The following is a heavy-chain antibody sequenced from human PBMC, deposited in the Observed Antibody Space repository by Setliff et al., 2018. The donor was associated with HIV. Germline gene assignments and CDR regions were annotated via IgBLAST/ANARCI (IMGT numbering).Heavy chain of an antibody. CDR2: IKEDGSEE. V-gene: IGHV3-7*01. J-gene: IGHJ3*01. Sequence: TGGSLRLSCAASGFTFSNYWMTWVRQAPGKGLQWVANIKEDGSEEYYVDSVKGRFTISRDNAENLLYLQMNILRVEDTAVYYCARDLLASKATFDVWCHGTMVTVSS. CDR3: ARDLLASKATFDV. CDR1: GFTFSNYW. D-gene: IGHD2-8*02.